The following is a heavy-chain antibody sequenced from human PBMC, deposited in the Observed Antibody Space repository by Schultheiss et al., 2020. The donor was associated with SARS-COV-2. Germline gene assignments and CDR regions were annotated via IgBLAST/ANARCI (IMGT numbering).Heavy chain of an antibody. CDR1: GFTFSSYE. CDR2: ISSSGSTI. J-gene: IGHJ3*02. Sequence: GGSLRLSCAASGFTFSSYEMNWVRQAPGKGLEWVSYISSSGSTIYYADSVKGRFTISRDNAKNSLYLQMNSLRAEDTAVYYCARVGAGGGSSSPHAFDIWGQGTMVTVSS. V-gene: IGHV3-48*03. D-gene: IGHD2-15*01. CDR3: ARVGAGGGSSSPHAFDI.